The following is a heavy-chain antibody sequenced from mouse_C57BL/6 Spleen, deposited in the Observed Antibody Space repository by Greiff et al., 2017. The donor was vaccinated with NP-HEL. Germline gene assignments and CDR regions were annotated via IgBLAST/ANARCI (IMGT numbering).Heavy chain of an antibody. CDR2: IRNKANNHAK. Sequence: EVKVIESGGGLVQPGGSMKLSCAASGFTFSDAWMDWVRQSPEKGLEWVAEIRNKANNHAKYYAEYGKGRFTISRDDSKSSVYLQMHILRAEDTGIYYCPAYYYGSRRGFAYCCQGTLVTVSA. D-gene: IGHD1-1*01. V-gene: IGHV6-6*01. J-gene: IGHJ3*01. CDR1: GFTFSDAW. CDR3: PAYYYGSRRGFAY.